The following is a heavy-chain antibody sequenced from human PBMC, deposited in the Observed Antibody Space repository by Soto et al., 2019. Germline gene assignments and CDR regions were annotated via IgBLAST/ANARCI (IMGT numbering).Heavy chain of an antibody. Sequence: SETLSLTCTVSGGSISSYYWSWIRQPPGKGLEWIGYIYYSGSTNYNPSLKSRVTISVDTSKNQFSLKLSSVTAADTAVYYCARSDIVVVPAALDYYYYMDVWGKGTTVTVSS. V-gene: IGHV4-59*01. CDR3: ARSDIVVVPAALDYYYYMDV. J-gene: IGHJ6*03. CDR1: GGSISSYY. D-gene: IGHD2-2*01. CDR2: IYYSGST.